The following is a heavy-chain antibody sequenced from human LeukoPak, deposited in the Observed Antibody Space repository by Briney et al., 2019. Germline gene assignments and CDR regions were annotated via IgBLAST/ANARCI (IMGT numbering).Heavy chain of an antibody. V-gene: IGHV4-38-2*02. CDR3: ARDETSKGDAFDI. CDR2: FFLKGST. Sequence: SETLSLTCTVSGYSITSAYYWGWIRQPPGKGLEWIGSFFLKGSTYYNPSLKSRVTISVDTSKNQFSLTLSSVTAADTAVYYCARDETSKGDAFDIWGQGTMVTVSS. J-gene: IGHJ3*02. CDR1: GYSITSAYY.